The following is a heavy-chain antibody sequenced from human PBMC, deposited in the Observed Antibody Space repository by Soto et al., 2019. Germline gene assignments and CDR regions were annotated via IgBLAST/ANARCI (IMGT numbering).Heavy chain of an antibody. CDR2: IKSKTDGGTT. V-gene: IGHV3-15*01. D-gene: IGHD2-21*01. Sequence: GGSLRLSCAASGFTFSNAWMSWVRQAPGKGLEWVGRIKSKTDGGTTDYAAPVKGRFTISRDDSKNTLYLQMNSLKTEDTAVYYCTTETHCGGDCYDSSGFDYWGQGTLVTVSS. J-gene: IGHJ4*02. CDR1: GFTFSNAW. CDR3: TTETHCGGDCYDSSGFDY.